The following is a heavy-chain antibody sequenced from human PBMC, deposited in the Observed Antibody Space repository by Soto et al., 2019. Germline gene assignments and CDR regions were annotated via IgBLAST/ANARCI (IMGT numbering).Heavy chain of an antibody. CDR1: GDSISSSSYY. V-gene: IGHV4-39*01. Sequence: QLQLQESGPGLVKPSETLSLTCTVSGDSISSSSYYWGWIRQPPGKVLEWVGSIYYSGTTYYNPSLKSRVTISVETSKNQFSLKLSSVTAADTAVYYCASLPRGYCSGGSCYSDYWGQGTLVTVSS. J-gene: IGHJ4*02. D-gene: IGHD2-15*01. CDR3: ASLPRGYCSGGSCYSDY. CDR2: IYYSGTT.